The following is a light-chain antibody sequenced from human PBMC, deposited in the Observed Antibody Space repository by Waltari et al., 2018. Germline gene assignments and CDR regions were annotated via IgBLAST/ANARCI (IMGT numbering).Light chain of an antibody. CDR1: GSEIDIYNL. V-gene: IGLV2-23*03. J-gene: IGLJ2*01. CDR2: EGD. Sequence: QSALTQPASVSGSLGQSITISCTGSGSEIDIYNLVSWYQQYPGKAPKLIIYEGDERPSGVSDRFSGSKSGNTASLTISGLQADDEAEYHCCSYAGGTTVLFGGGTKVTVL. CDR3: CSYAGGTTVL.